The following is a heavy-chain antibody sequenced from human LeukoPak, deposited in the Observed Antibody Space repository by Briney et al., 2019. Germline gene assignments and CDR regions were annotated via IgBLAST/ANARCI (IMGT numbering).Heavy chain of an antibody. J-gene: IGHJ3*02. D-gene: IGHD2-15*01. Sequence: ASVKVSCKTSGFTFTGFYMHWVRQAPGQGLEWLGWINANSGGTNYAQKFQGRVTMTRDTSISTAYMELSRLRSDDTAVYYCARSRAVYCSGGSCYAFDIWGQGTMVTVSS. CDR2: INANSGGT. CDR3: ARSRAVYCSGGSCYAFDI. CDR1: GFTFTGFY. V-gene: IGHV1-2*02.